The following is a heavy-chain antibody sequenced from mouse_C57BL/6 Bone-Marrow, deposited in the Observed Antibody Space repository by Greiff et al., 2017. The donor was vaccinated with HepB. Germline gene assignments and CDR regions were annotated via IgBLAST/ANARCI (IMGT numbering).Heavy chain of an antibody. J-gene: IGHJ4*01. CDR2: IYPGSGNT. D-gene: IGHD1-1*01. CDR1: GYTFTDYY. V-gene: IGHV1-76*01. Sequence: QVQLKESGAELVRPGASVKLSCKASGYTFTDYYINWVKQRPGQGLEWIARIYPGSGNTYYNEKFKGKATLTAEKSSSTVYMQLSSLTSEDSAVYFCARGTTVKDWGQGTSVTVSS. CDR3: ARGTTVKD.